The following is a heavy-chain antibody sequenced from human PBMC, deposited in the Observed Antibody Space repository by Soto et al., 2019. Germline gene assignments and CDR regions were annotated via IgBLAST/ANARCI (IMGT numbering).Heavy chain of an antibody. Sequence: EVQLVESGGGLVKPGGSPRLSCAASGFTFSRYGMNWVRQAPGTGLEWVSSISSSGIYIYYADSLKGRFTISRDNAKNSLYLQMNSLRAEDTAVYYCARDPDCSGTTCHVSDIWGQGTLVTVSS. CDR2: ISSSGIYI. V-gene: IGHV3-21*06. D-gene: IGHD2-2*01. J-gene: IGHJ4*02. CDR1: GFTFSRYG. CDR3: ARDPDCSGTTCHVSDI.